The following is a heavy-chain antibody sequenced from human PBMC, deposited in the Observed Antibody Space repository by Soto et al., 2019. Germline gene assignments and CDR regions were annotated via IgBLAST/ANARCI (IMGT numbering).Heavy chain of an antibody. CDR2: SSGSGGSK. CDR3: AKDGPDYGDYPDYFDY. CDR1: GFTFSSYA. J-gene: IGHJ4*02. D-gene: IGHD4-17*01. V-gene: IGHV3-23*01. Sequence: EVQLLESGGGLVQPGGSLRLSCAASGFTFSSYAMSWVRQAPGKGLEWVSASSGSGGSKYYADSVKGRFTISRDKSTNTLYLQMNSLRAEDTAVYYGAKDGPDYGDYPDYFDYWGQGTLVTVSS.